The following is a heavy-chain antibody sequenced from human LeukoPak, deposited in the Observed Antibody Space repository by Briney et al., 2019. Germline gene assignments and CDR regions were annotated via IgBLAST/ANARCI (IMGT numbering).Heavy chain of an antibody. V-gene: IGHV3-30*02. J-gene: IGHJ4*02. CDR2: IRYDGSNK. CDR3: ALQPADYYSSGSYLGY. D-gene: IGHD3-10*01. Sequence: GGSLRLSCAASGFTFSSYGMHWVRQAPGKGLEWVAFIRYDGSNKYYADSVKGRFTISRDNSKNTLYLQMNSLRAEDTAVYYCALQPADYYSSGSYLGYWGQGTLVTVSS. CDR1: GFTFSSYG.